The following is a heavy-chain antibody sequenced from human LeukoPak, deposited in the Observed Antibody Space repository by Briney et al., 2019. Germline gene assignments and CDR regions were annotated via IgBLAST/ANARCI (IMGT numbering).Heavy chain of an antibody. CDR1: GFIFSSHA. CDR2: INTDGSST. J-gene: IGHJ4*02. V-gene: IGHV3-74*01. CDR3: ARDLIYSYGYRGDN. D-gene: IGHD5-18*01. Sequence: GGSLRLSCAASGFIFSSHAMNWVRQAPGKGLEWVSRINTDGSSTSYADSVKGRFTISRDNAKNTLYLQMNSLRAEDTAVYYCARDLIYSYGYRGDNWGQGTLVTVSS.